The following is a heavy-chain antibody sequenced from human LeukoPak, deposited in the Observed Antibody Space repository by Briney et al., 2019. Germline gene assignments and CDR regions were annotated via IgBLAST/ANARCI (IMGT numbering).Heavy chain of an antibody. J-gene: IGHJ4*02. CDR2: MSPNSGDT. D-gene: IGHD2-21*02. Sequence: ASVKVSCKASGYTFTSYGISWVRQAPGQGLEWMGWMSPNSGDTDYAQKFQGRVTMTRDTSITTAYMELSSLRSEDTAVYYCARGVTAGVDYWGQGTLVTVSS. V-gene: IGHV1-8*02. CDR3: ARGVTAGVDY. CDR1: GYTFTSYG.